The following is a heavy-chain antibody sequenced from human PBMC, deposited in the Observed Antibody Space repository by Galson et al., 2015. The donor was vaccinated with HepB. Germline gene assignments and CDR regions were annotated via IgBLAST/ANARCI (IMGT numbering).Heavy chain of an antibody. Sequence: SLRLSCAASGFTFSASAMHWVRQASGKGLEWVGRVRTKTNNYATTYAASVRGRFTISRDDSMNTAYLQMNSLKTEDTAVYFCASYDTIGYYQNYWGQGTLVTVSS. CDR3: ASYDTIGYYQNY. CDR1: GFTFSASA. J-gene: IGHJ4*02. V-gene: IGHV3-73*01. CDR2: VRTKTNNYAT. D-gene: IGHD3-22*01.